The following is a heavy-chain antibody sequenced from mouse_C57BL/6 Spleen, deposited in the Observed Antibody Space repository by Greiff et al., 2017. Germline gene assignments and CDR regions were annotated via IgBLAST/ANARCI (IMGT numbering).Heavy chain of an antibody. J-gene: IGHJ2*01. D-gene: IGHD2-3*01. V-gene: IGHV5-6*01. Sequence: EVMLVESGGDLVKPGGSLKLSCAASGFTFSSYGMSWVRQTPDKRLAWVATSSSGGSYTYYPDSVKGRFTISRDNAKNTLYLQMSSLKSEDTAMYYCARQGDDYLDYWGQGTTLTVSS. CDR1: GFTFSSYG. CDR2: SSSGGSYT. CDR3: ARQGDDYLDY.